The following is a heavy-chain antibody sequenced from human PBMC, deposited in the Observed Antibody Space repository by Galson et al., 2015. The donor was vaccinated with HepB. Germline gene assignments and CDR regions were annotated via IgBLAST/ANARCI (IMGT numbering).Heavy chain of an antibody. V-gene: IGHV3-33*01. D-gene: IGHD2-8*01. CDR3: ARDSGNGGSQD. CDR1: GFIFSNYG. CDR2: IWYDGTYK. Sequence: SLRLSCAAAGFIFSNYGMQWVRQAPGKGLEWVAHIWYDGTYKHYADSVKGRFTISRDNAKNTLFLQMNSLSADDTAVYYCARDSGNGGSQDWGQGTLVSVSS. J-gene: IGHJ4*02.